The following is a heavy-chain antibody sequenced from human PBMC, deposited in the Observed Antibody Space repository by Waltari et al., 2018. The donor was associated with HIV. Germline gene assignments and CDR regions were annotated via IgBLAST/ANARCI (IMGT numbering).Heavy chain of an antibody. Sequence: QVRLVESGGGVVQPGRSLRLSCAASGFTFSYYAMHWVRQAPGKGLEWVAVMSYDGSNKYYADSVKGRFTFSRDNSENTLYLQMNSLRADDTAVYFCARGVRMDYYDSSGQPITYWGQGTLVTVSS. CDR3: ARGVRMDYYDSSGQPITY. CDR1: GFTFSYYA. J-gene: IGHJ4*02. CDR2: MSYDGSNK. D-gene: IGHD3-22*01. V-gene: IGHV3-30*01.